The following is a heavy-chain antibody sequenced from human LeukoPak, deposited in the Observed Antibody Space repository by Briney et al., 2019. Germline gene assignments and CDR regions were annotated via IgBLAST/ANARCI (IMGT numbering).Heavy chain of an antibody. V-gene: IGHV3-48*03. D-gene: IGHD3-22*01. J-gene: IGHJ4*02. CDR3: ARDYDSRTFDY. CDR1: GFTFSSYE. CDR2: ISSSGSTI. Sequence: PGGSLRLSCAASGFTFSSYEMNWVRQAPGKGLEWVSYISSSGSTIYYADSVKGRFTISRDNAKNPLYLQMNSLRAEDTAVYYCARDYDSRTFDYWGQGTLVTVSS.